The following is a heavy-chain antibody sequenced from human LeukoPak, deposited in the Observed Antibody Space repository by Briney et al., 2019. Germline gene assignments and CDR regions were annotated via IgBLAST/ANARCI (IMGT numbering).Heavy chain of an antibody. D-gene: IGHD1-1*01. J-gene: IGHJ6*03. V-gene: IGHV1-2*06. CDR2: INPNSGGT. Sequence: ASVKVSCKASGYTFTVYYMHWVRQAPGQGLEWMGLINPNSGGTNYAQKFQGRVTITRNTSISTAYMELSSLRSEDTAVYYCARGLEERTKDYYYYYMDVWGKGTTVTVSS. CDR1: GYTFTVYY. CDR3: ARGLEERTKDYYYYYMDV.